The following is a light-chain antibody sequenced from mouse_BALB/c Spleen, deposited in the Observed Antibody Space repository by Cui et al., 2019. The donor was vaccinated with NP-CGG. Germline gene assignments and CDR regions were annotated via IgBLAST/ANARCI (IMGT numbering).Light chain of an antibody. J-gene: IGLJ1*01. CDR1: TEAVTTSNY. CDR3: ALWYSNHWV. CDR2: GPN. Sequence: QAVVTQESALTTSPGETVTLTCRSSTEAVTTSNYANWVQETPHHLLNGLIGGPNNRAPGVPAGFSGSLIGDKAALTITGAQTEDEAIYFCALWYSNHWVFGGGTKLTVL. V-gene: IGLV1*01.